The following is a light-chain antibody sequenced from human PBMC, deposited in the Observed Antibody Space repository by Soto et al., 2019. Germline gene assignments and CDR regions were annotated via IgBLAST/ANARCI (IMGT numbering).Light chain of an antibody. V-gene: IGKV1-27*01. J-gene: IGKJ4*01. CDR1: QSIGTY. CDR2: TAS. CDR3: QKYNSAPLT. Sequence: DIQMTQSPSSLSASVGDRVTITCRASQSIGTYLHWFQQKPGNAPDLLIYTASSLQSGVPSRFSGSGSGTDFTLTISSLQPEDVATYYCQKYNSAPLTFGGGTKVEIK.